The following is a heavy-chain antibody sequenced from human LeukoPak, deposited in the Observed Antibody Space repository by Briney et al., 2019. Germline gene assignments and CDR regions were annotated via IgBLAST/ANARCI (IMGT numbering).Heavy chain of an antibody. CDR3: ARILTGPDPHYFDY. Sequence: GASVKVSCKASGYTFTGYYMHWVRQAPGQGLEWMGWINPNSGGTNYAQKFQGRVTMTRDTSISTAYMELSRLRSDDTAVYYCARILTGPDPHYFDYWGQGTLVTVSS. V-gene: IGHV1-2*02. CDR2: INPNSGGT. J-gene: IGHJ4*02. CDR1: GYTFTGYY. D-gene: IGHD3-9*01.